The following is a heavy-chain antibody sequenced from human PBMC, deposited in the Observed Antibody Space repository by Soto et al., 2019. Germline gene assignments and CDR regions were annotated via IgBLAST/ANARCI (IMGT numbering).Heavy chain of an antibody. D-gene: IGHD3-22*01. Sequence: QVQLQESGPGLVKPSQTLSLTCTVSGGSISSGAYYWSWIRQHSEKGLEWIGYMHYSGIAYYNPSLTTRVTTSVDTPKNQFSLKLSSVTAADTAVYYCARYYFDNSGYSNWFDPWGRGTLVTVSS. J-gene: IGHJ5*02. CDR2: MHYSGIA. CDR3: ARYYFDNSGYSNWFDP. V-gene: IGHV4-31*03. CDR1: GGSISSGAYY.